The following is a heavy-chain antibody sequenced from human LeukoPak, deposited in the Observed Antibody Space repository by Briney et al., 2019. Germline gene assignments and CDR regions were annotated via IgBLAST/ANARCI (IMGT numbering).Heavy chain of an antibody. CDR1: GGSISSYY. J-gene: IGHJ3*02. D-gene: IGHD1-26*01. Sequence: SETLSLTCTVSGGSISSYYWNWIRQPPGKGLEWIGYIYYSGRTNYNPSLRSRVTISVDTSKNQFSLKLTSVTAADTAVYYCARDLVGASAFDIWSQGTMVTVSS. V-gene: IGHV4-59*01. CDR2: IYYSGRT. CDR3: ARDLVGASAFDI.